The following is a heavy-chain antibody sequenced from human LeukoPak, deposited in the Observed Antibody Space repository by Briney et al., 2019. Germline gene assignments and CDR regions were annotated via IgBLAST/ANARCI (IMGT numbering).Heavy chain of an antibody. J-gene: IGHJ5*02. CDR3: AREWGRIAARRPNWFDP. Sequence: PSETLSLTCTVSGGSISSGSYYWSWIRQPAGKGLEWIGRIYTSGSTNYNPSLKSRVTISVDTSKNQFSLKLSSVTAADTAVYYCAREWGRIAARRPNWFDPWGQGTLVTVSS. V-gene: IGHV4-61*02. CDR2: IYTSGST. D-gene: IGHD6-6*01. CDR1: GGSISSGSYY.